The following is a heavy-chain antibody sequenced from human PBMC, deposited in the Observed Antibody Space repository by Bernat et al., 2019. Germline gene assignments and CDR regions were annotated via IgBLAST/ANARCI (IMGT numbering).Heavy chain of an antibody. CDR3: ARHVGAGITGTSNSDWFDP. J-gene: IGHJ5*02. D-gene: IGHD1-7*01. CDR2: IYPGDSDT. Sequence: EVQLVQSGAEVKKPGESLKISCKGSGYSFTSYWIGWVRQMPGKGLEWMGIIYPGDSDTRYSPSFQGQVTISADKSISTAYLQWSSLKASDTAMYYCARHVGAGITGTSNSDWFDPWGQGTLVTVSS. V-gene: IGHV5-51*01. CDR1: GYSFTSYW.